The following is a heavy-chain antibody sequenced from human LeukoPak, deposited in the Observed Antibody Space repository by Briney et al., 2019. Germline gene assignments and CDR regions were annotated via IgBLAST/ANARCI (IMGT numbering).Heavy chain of an antibody. CDR2: IIPIFGTA. Sequence: SVKVSCKASGGTFSSYAISWVRQAPGQGLEWMGGIIPIFGTANYAQKFQGRVTITADESTITAYMELSSLRSEDTAVYYCARDLRKYSSSSGYDYWGQGTLVTVSS. J-gene: IGHJ4*02. V-gene: IGHV1-69*13. CDR1: GGTFSSYA. CDR3: ARDLRKYSSSSGYDY. D-gene: IGHD6-6*01.